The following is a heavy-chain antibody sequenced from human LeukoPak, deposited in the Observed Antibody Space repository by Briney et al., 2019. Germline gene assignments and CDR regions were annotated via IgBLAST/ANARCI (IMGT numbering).Heavy chain of an antibody. D-gene: IGHD3-3*01. V-gene: IGHV1-69*05. CDR3: ARDGLGVGKHRYNWFDP. Sequence: GASVKVSCKASGGTFSSYAISWVRQAPGQGLEWMGGIIPIFGTANYAQKFQGRVTITTDESTSTAYMELSSLRSEDTAVYYCARDGLGVGKHRYNWFDPWGQGTLVTVSS. CDR1: GGTFSSYA. CDR2: IIPIFGTA. J-gene: IGHJ5*02.